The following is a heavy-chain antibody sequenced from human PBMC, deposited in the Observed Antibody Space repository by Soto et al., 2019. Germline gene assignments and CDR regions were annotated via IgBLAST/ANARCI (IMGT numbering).Heavy chain of an antibody. V-gene: IGHV3-23*01. CDR2: ISGSGGST. Sequence: EVQLLESGGGLVQPGGSLRLSCAASGFTFSSYAMSWVRQAPGKGLEWVSAISGSGGSTYYADSAKGRFTISRDNSKNTLYLQMNSLRAEDTAVYYCAKDLSTSIAVAGDYYYYYGMDVWGQGTTVTVSS. CDR3: AKDLSTSIAVAGDYYYYYGMDV. J-gene: IGHJ6*02. CDR1: GFTFSSYA. D-gene: IGHD6-19*01.